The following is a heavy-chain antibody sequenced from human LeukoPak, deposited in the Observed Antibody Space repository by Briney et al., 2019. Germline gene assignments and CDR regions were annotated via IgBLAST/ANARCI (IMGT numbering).Heavy chain of an antibody. CDR1: GGSFSGYY. CDR3: ARESAEGNHWFDP. J-gene: IGHJ5*02. CDR2: INHSGST. V-gene: IGHV4-34*01. Sequence: PSETLSLTCAVYGGSFSGYYWSWIRQPPGKGLEWIGEINHSGSTNYNPSLKSRVTISVDTSKNQFSLKLSPVTAADTAVYYCARESAEGNHWFDPWGQGTLVTVSS.